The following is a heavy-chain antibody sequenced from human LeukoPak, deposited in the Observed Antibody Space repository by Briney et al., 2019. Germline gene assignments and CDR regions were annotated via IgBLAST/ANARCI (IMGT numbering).Heavy chain of an antibody. V-gene: IGHV5-51*01. Sequence: LGESLKISCKGSGYSFTSYWSGWVRQMPGKGLEWMGIIYPGDSDTRYSPSFQGQVTISAEKSISTAYLQWSSLKASDTAMYYCARWSHDSSGRFDYWGQGTLVTVSS. CDR2: IYPGDSDT. J-gene: IGHJ4*02. D-gene: IGHD3-22*01. CDR1: GYSFTSYW. CDR3: ARWSHDSSGRFDY.